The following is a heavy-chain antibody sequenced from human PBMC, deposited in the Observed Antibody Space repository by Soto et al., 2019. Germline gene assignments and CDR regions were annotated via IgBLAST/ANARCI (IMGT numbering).Heavy chain of an antibody. CDR1: GYTFTSYG. D-gene: IGHD3-3*01. J-gene: IGHJ6*03. Sequence: GASVKVCCKASGYTFTSYGISWVRQAPGQGLEWMGWISAYNGNTNYAQKLQGRVTMTTDTSTSTAYMELRSLRSDDTAVYYCAREGRSRWNLDYDFWSGYSDYMDVWGKGTTVTVSS. CDR2: ISAYNGNT. V-gene: IGHV1-18*01. CDR3: AREGRSRWNLDYDFWSGYSDYMDV.